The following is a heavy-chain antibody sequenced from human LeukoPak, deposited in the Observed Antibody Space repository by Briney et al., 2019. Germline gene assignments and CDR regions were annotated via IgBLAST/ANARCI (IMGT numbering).Heavy chain of an antibody. D-gene: IGHD6-19*01. Sequence: SETLSLTCTVSGGSISSSSYYWGWIRQPPGKGLEWIGSIYYSGSTCYNPSLKSRVTISVDTSKNQFSLKLSSVTAADTAVYYCARHSATVAGTLVYYYYYMDVWGKGTTVTISS. CDR1: GGSISSSSYY. CDR2: IYYSGST. CDR3: ARHSATVAGTLVYYYYYMDV. V-gene: IGHV4-39*01. J-gene: IGHJ6*03.